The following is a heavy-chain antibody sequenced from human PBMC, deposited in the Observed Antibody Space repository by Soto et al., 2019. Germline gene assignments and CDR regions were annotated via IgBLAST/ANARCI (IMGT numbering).Heavy chain of an antibody. D-gene: IGHD5-18*01. CDR3: ARARDTAMVALFDY. V-gene: IGHV4-59*01. CDR2: IYYSGST. Sequence: PSETLSLTCTVSGGSISSYYWSWIRQPPGKGLEWIGYIYYSGSTNYNPSLKSRVTISVDTSKNQFSLKLSSVTAADTAVYYCARARDTAMVALFDYWGQGTLVTVSS. J-gene: IGHJ4*02. CDR1: GGSISSYY.